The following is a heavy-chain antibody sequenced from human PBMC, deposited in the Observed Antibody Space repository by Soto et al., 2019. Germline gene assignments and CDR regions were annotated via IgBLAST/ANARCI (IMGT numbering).Heavy chain of an antibody. CDR3: AKVSSSWYSGFFEL. J-gene: IGHJ4*02. D-gene: IGHD6-13*01. CDR1: GYTFTSYA. Sequence: ASVKVSCKASGYTFTSYAMHWVRQAPGQRLEWMGWINAGNGNTKYSQKFQGRVTISRDNSMNTLYLQMKILRAEDTAVYYCAKVSSSWYSGFFELWGQGTLVTVSS. V-gene: IGHV1-3*01. CDR2: INAGNGNT.